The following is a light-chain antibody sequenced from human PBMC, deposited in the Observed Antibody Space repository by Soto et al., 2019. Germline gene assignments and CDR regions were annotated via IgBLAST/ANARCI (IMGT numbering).Light chain of an antibody. V-gene: IGLV1-40*01. J-gene: IGLJ2*01. Sequence: QSVLTQPPSVSGAPGQRVTISCTGSSSNIGAGYDVHWYQQLPGTAPKLLIYGNTNRPSGVPDRFSGSKSGTSASLAITGLQPEDEADYYCQSYDNSLSVRVFGGGTQLTVL. CDR1: SSNIGAGYD. CDR3: QSYDNSLSVRV. CDR2: GNT.